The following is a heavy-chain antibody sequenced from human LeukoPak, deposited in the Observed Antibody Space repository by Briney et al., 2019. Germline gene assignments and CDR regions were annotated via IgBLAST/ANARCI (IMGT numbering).Heavy chain of an antibody. CDR3: ARSPKFDGSGSCYFDY. CDR2: IYSGGST. J-gene: IGHJ4*02. Sequence: PGGSLRLSCAASGFTVSSNYMSWVRQAPGKGLEWVSVIYSGGSTYYADSVKGRFTISRDNSKNTLYLQMNSLIAEDTAVYYCARSPKFDGSGSCYFDYWGRGTLVTVSS. D-gene: IGHD3-10*01. V-gene: IGHV3-53*01. CDR1: GFTVSSNY.